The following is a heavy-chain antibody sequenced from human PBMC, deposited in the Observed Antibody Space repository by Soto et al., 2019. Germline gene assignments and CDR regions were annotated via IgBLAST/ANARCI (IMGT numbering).Heavy chain of an antibody. J-gene: IGHJ6*02. CDR1: GGSFSGYY. D-gene: IGHD3-22*01. CDR3: ARYITMSSSPSYYGMDV. Sequence: SETLSLTCAVYGGSFSGYYWSWIRQPPGKGLEWIGEINHSGSTNYNPSLKSRVTISVDTSKNQFSLKLSSVTAADTAVYYCARYITMSSSPSYYGMDVWGQGTTVTVSS. CDR2: INHSGST. V-gene: IGHV4-34*01.